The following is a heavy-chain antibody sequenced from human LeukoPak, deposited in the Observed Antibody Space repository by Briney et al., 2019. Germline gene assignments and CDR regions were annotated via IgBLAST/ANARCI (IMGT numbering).Heavy chain of an antibody. Sequence: GGSLRLSCAASGFPFSTYAMIWVRQAPGKGLEWVSAISGGVPSTYYADSVKGRFTISRDNSKNTLYLQMNSLRAEDTALYYCAKLTVTRYFDYWGQGTLATVSS. J-gene: IGHJ4*02. CDR2: ISGGVPST. CDR3: AKLTVTRYFDY. D-gene: IGHD1-14*01. CDR1: GFPFSTYA. V-gene: IGHV3-23*01.